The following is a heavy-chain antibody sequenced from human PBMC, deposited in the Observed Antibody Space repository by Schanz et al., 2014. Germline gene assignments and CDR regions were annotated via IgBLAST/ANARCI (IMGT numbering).Heavy chain of an antibody. CDR2: MNPNSGNP. Sequence: QVQVVQSGAEVKKHGASVKVSCKASGYTFTDYGVIWVRQAPGQGLEWLGWMNPNSGNPGFAQKFRGRVTMTRNTSMSTAYIDLHILTSEDTAVYYCARGRTFDYWGQGTLVTVSS. J-gene: IGHJ4*02. V-gene: IGHV1-8*02. CDR1: GYTFTDYG. CDR3: ARGRTFDY.